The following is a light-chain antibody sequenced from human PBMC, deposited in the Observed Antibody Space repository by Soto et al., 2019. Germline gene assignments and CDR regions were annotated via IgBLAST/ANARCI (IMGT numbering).Light chain of an antibody. CDR3: QESYSSPRT. V-gene: IGKV1-39*01. J-gene: IGKJ2*02. CDR1: QNINTY. CDR2: ATS. Sequence: DIQMTQSPSSLSASVGARVTITCRASQNINTYLDWYQHKPGRAPKLLLYATSILQSGVPSRISGSGSGTDFSRTITSLQPEDFATYFCQESYSSPRTFGQGTKLEIK.